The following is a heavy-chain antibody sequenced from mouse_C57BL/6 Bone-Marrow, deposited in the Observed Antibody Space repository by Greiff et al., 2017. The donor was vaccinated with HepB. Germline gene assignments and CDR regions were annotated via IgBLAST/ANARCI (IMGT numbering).Heavy chain of an antibody. CDR2: IYPSDSET. D-gene: IGHD4-1*01. CDR3: ARWENGDDY. V-gene: IGHV1-61*01. J-gene: IGHJ2*01. CDR1: GYTFTSYW. Sequence: VQLQQPGAELVRPGSSVKLSCKASGYTFTSYWMDWVKQRPGQGLEWIGNIYPSDSETHYNQKFKDKATLTVDKSSSTAYMQLSSLTSEDSAVYYCARWENGDDYWGQGTTLTVSS.